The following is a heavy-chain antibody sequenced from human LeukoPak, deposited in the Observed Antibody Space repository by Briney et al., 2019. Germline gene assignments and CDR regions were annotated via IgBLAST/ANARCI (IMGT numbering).Heavy chain of an antibody. CDR2: INPSGGST. J-gene: IGHJ4*02. CDR1: GYTFTSYY. Sequence: ASVKVSCKASGYTFTSYYMHWVRQAPGQGLEWMGIINPSGGSTSYAQKFQGRVTMTRDMSTSTVYMELSSLRSEDTAVYYCARDRHREADSSGPIDYWGQGTLVAVSS. V-gene: IGHV1-46*01. D-gene: IGHD3-22*01. CDR3: ARDRHREADSSGPIDY.